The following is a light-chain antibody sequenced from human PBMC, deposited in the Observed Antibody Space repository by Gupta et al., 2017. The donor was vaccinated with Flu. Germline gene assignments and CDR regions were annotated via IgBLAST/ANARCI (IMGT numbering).Light chain of an antibody. V-gene: IGLV7-46*01. CDR1: TGAVTSGHY. CDR3: LLSYIGARLWV. Sequence: QAVVTQEPSLTVAPGGTVTLTCGSSTGAVTSGHYPYWFQQKPGQAPRTLIYDTTNKHSWTPARFSGSLLGGKAALTLSGAQLEDEAEYYCLLSYIGARLWVFGGGTKLTVL. CDR2: DTT. J-gene: IGLJ3*02.